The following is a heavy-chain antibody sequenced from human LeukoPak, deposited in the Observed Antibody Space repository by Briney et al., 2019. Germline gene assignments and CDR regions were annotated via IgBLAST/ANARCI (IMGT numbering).Heavy chain of an antibody. CDR2: IYTSGST. D-gene: IGHD1-26*01. Sequence: SETLSVTCTVSGGSISSGSYYWSWLRQPAGKGLEWIGRIYTSGSTNCNPSLKSRVTISVDTSKNQFSMKLSSVTAADTAVYYCARDSQAVGATTLAWFDPWGQGTLVTVSS. CDR3: ARDSQAVGATTLAWFDP. J-gene: IGHJ5*02. V-gene: IGHV4-61*02. CDR1: GGSISSGSYY.